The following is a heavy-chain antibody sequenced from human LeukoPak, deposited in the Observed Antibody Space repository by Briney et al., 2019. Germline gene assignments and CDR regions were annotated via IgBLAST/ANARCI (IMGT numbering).Heavy chain of an antibody. CDR1: GYTFTGYY. CDR3: ARLLKRRLNPVDPYGSGSYMFYYYYYMDV. Sequence: APVKVSCKASGYTFTGYYMHWVRQAPGQGLEWKGWMNSNSGGTNYAQKFQGRVTMTRDTSKNQFSLKLSSVTAADTAVYYCARLLKRRLNPVDPYGSGSYMFYYYYYMDVWGKGTTVTISS. J-gene: IGHJ6*03. D-gene: IGHD3-10*01. CDR2: MNSNSGGT. V-gene: IGHV1-2*02.